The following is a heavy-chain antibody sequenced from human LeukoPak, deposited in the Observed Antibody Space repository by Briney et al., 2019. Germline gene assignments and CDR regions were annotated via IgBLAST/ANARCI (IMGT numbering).Heavy chain of an antibody. CDR2: IFDNGIT. Sequence: SETLSLTCAVSGGSITSGGSSWSWIRQPPGRGLEWIGYIFDNGITYYNPSLKSRVTISVDKSKNQFSLKLSSVTAADTAVYYCASPRAERSTWYAVDYWGQGTLVTVSA. J-gene: IGHJ4*02. D-gene: IGHD6-13*01. CDR1: GGSITSGGSS. V-gene: IGHV4-30-4*07. CDR3: ASPRAERSTWYAVDY.